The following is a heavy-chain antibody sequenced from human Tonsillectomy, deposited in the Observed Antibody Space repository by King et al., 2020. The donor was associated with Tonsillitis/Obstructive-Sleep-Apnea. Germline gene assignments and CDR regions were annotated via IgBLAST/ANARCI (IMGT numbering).Heavy chain of an antibody. D-gene: IGHD4-11*01. CDR1: GGSISSSSYY. J-gene: IGHJ4*02. V-gene: IGHV4-39*01. CDR2: IYYSWST. Sequence: QLQESGPGLVKPSETLSLTCTVSGGSISSSSYYWGWIRQPPGKGLEWIGSIYYSWSTYYNPSLKSRVTISVDTSKNQFSLKLSSVTAADTAVYYCARVDDYSNYYFDYWGQGTLVTVSS. CDR3: ARVDDYSNYYFDY.